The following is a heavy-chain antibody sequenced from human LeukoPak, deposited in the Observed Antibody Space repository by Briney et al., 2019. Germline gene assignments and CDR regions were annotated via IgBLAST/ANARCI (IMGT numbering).Heavy chain of an antibody. CDR1: GGSISSHY. J-gene: IGHJ6*03. CDR3: ATNEPHYYDSSGYSLYYYYYMDV. V-gene: IGHV4-59*11. Sequence: PSETLSLTCTVSGGSISSHYWSWIRQPPGKGLEWIGYIYYSGSTNYNPSLKSRVTISVDTSKNQFSLKLSSVTAADTAVYYCATNEPHYYDSSGYSLYYYYYMDVWGKGTTVTVSS. D-gene: IGHD3-22*01. CDR2: IYYSGST.